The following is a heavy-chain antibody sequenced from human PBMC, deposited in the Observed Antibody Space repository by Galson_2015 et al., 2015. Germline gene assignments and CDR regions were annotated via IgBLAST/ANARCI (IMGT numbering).Heavy chain of an antibody. Sequence: SLRLSCAASGFHFSDYWMSWVRQAPGKGLEWVAGIKQEGSEKSYVDSVKGRFSISRDNAGNSLFLQMNNLSAEDTALYFCARGKYYSETTGHYPEYWGQGALVTVSS. V-gene: IGHV3-7*03. D-gene: IGHD3-22*01. CDR1: GFHFSDYW. J-gene: IGHJ4*02. CDR2: IKQEGSEK. CDR3: ARGKYYSETTGHYPEY.